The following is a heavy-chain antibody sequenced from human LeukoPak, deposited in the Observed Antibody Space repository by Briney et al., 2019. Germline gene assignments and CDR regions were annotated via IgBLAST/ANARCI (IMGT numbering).Heavy chain of an antibody. Sequence: PGGSLRLSLIASGLTVGAYPAACARPPPGEGRGWVGFIIRKAHTGAPEHAASRKGRLTISRDDYKCIAYLQMNTPNTEDTDVYYCSREDGSGSSDYWGQGTLVSVSS. J-gene: IGHJ4*02. CDR1: GLTVGAYP. V-gene: IGHV3-49*04. D-gene: IGHD5-24*01. CDR3: SREDGSGSSDY. CDR2: IIRKAHTGAP.